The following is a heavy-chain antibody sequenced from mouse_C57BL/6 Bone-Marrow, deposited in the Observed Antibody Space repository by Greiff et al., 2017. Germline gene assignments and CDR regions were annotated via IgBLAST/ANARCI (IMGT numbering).Heavy chain of an antibody. J-gene: IGHJ2*01. Sequence: QVQLQQPGAELVKPGASVKMSCKASGYTFTSYWITWVKQRPGQGLEWVGDIYPGSGSTNYNEKFKSKATLTVDTSSSTAYMQLISLTSEDSAVYYCARSGYYFDYWGQGTTLTVSS. CDR3: ARSGYYFDY. CDR2: IYPGSGST. CDR1: GYTFTSYW. V-gene: IGHV1-55*01. D-gene: IGHD4-1*01.